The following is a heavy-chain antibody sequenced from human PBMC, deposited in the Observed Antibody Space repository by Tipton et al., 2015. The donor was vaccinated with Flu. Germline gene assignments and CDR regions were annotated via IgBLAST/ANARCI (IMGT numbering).Heavy chain of an antibody. J-gene: IGHJ4*02. CDR3: ARVGTATNWFDY. V-gene: IGHV4-59*01. CDR2: IYYSGST. CDR1: GGSISSYY. D-gene: IGHD5-24*01. Sequence: TLSLTCTVSGGSISSYYWSWIRQPPGKGLEWIGYIYYSGSTNYNPSLKSRVTISVDTSKNQFSLKLSSVTAADTAVYYCARVGTATNWFDYWGQGTLVTVSS.